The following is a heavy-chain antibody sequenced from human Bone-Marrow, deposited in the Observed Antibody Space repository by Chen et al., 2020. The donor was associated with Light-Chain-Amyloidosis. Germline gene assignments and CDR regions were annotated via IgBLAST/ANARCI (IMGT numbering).Heavy chain of an antibody. CDR1: GYTFPNSW. J-gene: IGHJ4*02. CDR2: IYPDDSDA. Sequence: EVHLDQSGPEVQKPGESLKISCKGSGYTFPNSWIGWVSQMPGKGLEWMGVIYPDDSDARYSPSFEGQVTISAEKSITTAYLQWRSLKASDTAMYYCARRRDGYNFDYWGQGTLVTVSS. D-gene: IGHD5-12*01. V-gene: IGHV5-51*01. CDR3: ARRRDGYNFDY.